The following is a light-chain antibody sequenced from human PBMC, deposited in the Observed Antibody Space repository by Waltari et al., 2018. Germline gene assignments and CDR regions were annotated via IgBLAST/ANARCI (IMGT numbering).Light chain of an antibody. V-gene: IGLV3-21*04. CDR3: QVWDTGSASGI. CDR1: NIGTYR. J-gene: IGLJ2*01. Sequence: SYVLTQPPSVSVAPGRTASITCGGNNIGTYRVPWYQQKPGQAPGLVILDDSARPSGIPERFSGSNSRNTATLTISRVEAGDEADYYCQVWDTGSASGIFGGGTKMTVL. CDR2: DDS.